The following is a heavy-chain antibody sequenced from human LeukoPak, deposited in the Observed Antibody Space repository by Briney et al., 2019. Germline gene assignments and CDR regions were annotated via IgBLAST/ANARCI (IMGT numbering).Heavy chain of an antibody. Sequence: GASVKVSCKASGYTFTDYYMHWVQQAPGKGLEWMGRVDPEDGETIYAEKFQGRVTITADTSTDTAYMELSSLRSEDTAVYYCATWGGICSSTSCYLVNYYYYYMDVWGKGTTVTVSS. D-gene: IGHD2-2*01. V-gene: IGHV1-69-2*01. CDR3: ATWGGICSSTSCYLVNYYYYYMDV. CDR2: VDPEDGET. J-gene: IGHJ6*03. CDR1: GYTFTDYY.